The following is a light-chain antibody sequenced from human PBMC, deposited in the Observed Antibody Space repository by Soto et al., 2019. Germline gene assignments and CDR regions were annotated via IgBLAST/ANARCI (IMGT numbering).Light chain of an antibody. V-gene: IGKV1-5*03. J-gene: IGKJ1*01. CDR3: QQYKDYSWT. CDR2: KAA. CDR1: QSIGIW. Sequence: IQMTQSPSTLSASVGDRVAITCRASQSIGIWLAWYQQKPGKAPRFLIYKAASLESVVPSRFSGSGSGKAFALTISSLQHDDLATYYCQQYKDYSWTLGQGTKVEIK.